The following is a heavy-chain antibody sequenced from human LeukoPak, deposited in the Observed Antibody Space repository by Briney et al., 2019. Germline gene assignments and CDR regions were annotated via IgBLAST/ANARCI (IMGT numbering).Heavy chain of an antibody. CDR3: AKDTETWIQLWSPVYFDY. V-gene: IGHV3-30*02. D-gene: IGHD5-18*01. CDR2: IRYDGSNK. CDR1: GFTFSSNW. Sequence: GGSLRLSCAASGFTFSSNWMSWVRQAPGKGLEWVAFIRYDGSNKYYADSVKGRFTISRDNSKNTLYLQMNSLRAEDTAVYYCAKDTETWIQLWSPVYFDYWGQGTLVTVSS. J-gene: IGHJ4*02.